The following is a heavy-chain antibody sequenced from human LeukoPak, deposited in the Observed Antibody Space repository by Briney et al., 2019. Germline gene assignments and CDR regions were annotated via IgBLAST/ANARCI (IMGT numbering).Heavy chain of an antibody. CDR1: GGSISSYY. V-gene: IGHV4-59*01. D-gene: IGHD1-14*01. CDR2: TYYSGST. J-gene: IGHJ4*02. CDR3: ARGSGVYPFDY. Sequence: PSETLSLTCTVSGGSISSYYWSWIRQPPGKGLEWIGYTYYSGSTNYNPSLKSRVTISVDTSKNQFSLKLSSVTAADTAVYYCARGSGVYPFDYWGQGTLVTVSS.